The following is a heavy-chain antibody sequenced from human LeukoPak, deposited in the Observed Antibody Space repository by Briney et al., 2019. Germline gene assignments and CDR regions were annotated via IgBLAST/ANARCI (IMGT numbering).Heavy chain of an antibody. CDR2: INHSGST. J-gene: IGHJ4*02. Sequence: SETLSLTCAVYGGSFSGYYWSWIRQPPGKGLEWIGEINHSGSTNYNPSLKSRVTISVDTSKDQFSLKLSSVTAADTAVYYCARGGNKAAAAHDYWGQGTLVTVSS. CDR1: GGSFSGYY. D-gene: IGHD6-13*01. V-gene: IGHV4-34*01. CDR3: ARGGNKAAAAHDY.